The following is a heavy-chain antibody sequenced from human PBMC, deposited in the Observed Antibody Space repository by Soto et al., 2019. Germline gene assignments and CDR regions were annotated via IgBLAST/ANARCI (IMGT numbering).Heavy chain of an antibody. V-gene: IGHV1-69*13. CDR1: GGTFSSYA. Sequence: ASVKVSWKASGGTFSSYAISWVRQAPGQGLEWMGGIIPIFGTANYAQKFQGRVTITADESTSTAYMELSSLRSEDTAVYYCARGGSYYDSSALHGAFDIWGQGTMVTVS. J-gene: IGHJ3*02. CDR3: ARGGSYYDSSALHGAFDI. CDR2: IIPIFGTA. D-gene: IGHD3-22*01.